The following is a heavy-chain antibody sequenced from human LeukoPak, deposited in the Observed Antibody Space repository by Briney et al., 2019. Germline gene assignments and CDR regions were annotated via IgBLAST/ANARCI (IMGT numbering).Heavy chain of an antibody. CDR3: AKSGDYDSQFDP. Sequence: GGSLRLSCAASGFTISSYGMHWVRQAPGKGLEWVAFIRYDGSNKYYADSVKGRFTISRDNSKNTLYLQMNSLRAEDTAVYYCAKSGDYDSQFDPWGQGTLVTVSS. V-gene: IGHV3-30*02. CDR1: GFTISSYG. CDR2: IRYDGSNK. J-gene: IGHJ5*02. D-gene: IGHD3-3*01.